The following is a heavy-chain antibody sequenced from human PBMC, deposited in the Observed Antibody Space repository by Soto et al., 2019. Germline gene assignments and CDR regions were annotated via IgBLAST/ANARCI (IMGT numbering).Heavy chain of an antibody. V-gene: IGHV1-46*01. J-gene: IGHJ4*02. CDR1: GYIFTSYY. CDR2: INPSGGST. CDR3: ATNDNSGLDY. Sequence: ASVKVSCKASGYIFTSYYIHWVRQAPGQGLEWMGMINPSGGSTSYARKFQGRVTMTRDTSTSTVYMELSSLRSEDTAVYYCATNDNSGLDYWGQGTLVTVSS. D-gene: IGHD3-22*01.